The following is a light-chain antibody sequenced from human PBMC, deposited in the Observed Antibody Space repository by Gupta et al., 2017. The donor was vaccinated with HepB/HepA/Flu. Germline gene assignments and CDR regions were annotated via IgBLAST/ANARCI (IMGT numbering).Light chain of an antibody. CDR1: QSVLYTSNNKNY. CDR3: QQDYTVPFT. CDR2: WAS. Sequence: DIVMTQSPDSLAVSLGERATINCKSSQSVLYTSNNKNYLAWYQQKPGQPPKLLIYWASTRESGVPDRFSGSGSGTDFTLTISSLQAEDVAIYYCQQDYTVPFTFGQGTNLEIK. J-gene: IGKJ2*01. V-gene: IGKV4-1*01.